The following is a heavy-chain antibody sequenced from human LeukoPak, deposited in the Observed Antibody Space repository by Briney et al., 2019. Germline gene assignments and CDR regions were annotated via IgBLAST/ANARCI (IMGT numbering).Heavy chain of an antibody. CDR1: GFTFDDYG. CDR2: INWNGGST. J-gene: IGHJ4*02. Sequence: GGSLRLSCAASGFTFDDYGMSWVRQAPGKGLEWVSAINWNGGSTGYADSVKGRFTISRDNVKNSLYLRMNSLRAEDTALYYCVRGGKDGGYVGRPLDYWGQGTLVTVSS. V-gene: IGHV3-20*04. D-gene: IGHD5-12*01. CDR3: VRGGKDGGYVGRPLDY.